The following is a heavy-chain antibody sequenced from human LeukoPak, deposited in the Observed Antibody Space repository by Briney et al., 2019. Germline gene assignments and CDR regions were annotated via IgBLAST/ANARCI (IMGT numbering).Heavy chain of an antibody. CDR3: VTLTSVVSEHAFDM. CDR2: ITPDGTTT. J-gene: IGHJ3*02. CDR1: GFTFTTYW. D-gene: IGHD4-23*01. V-gene: IGHV3-74*01. Sequence: GGSLRLSRAASGFTFTTYWVHWFRQAPGMGLMWVSRITPDGTTTNHADFVKGRFTISRDNAKNTVSLQMNSLSAEDTAVYYCVTLTSVVSEHAFDMWGQGTMVAVSP.